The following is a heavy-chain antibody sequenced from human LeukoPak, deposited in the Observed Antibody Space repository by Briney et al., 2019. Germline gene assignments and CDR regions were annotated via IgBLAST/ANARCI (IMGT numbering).Heavy chain of an antibody. V-gene: IGHV5-51*01. CDR2: IYPGDSDT. J-gene: IGHJ3*02. CDR1: GYSFTSYW. Sequence: GESLKISCKGSGYSFTSYWIGWVRQMPGKGLEWMGIIYPGDSDTRYSPSFQGQVTISADKSISTAYLQWSSLKASDTAMYYCARPYCSSTSCYSPQFAFEIWGQGTMVTVSS. D-gene: IGHD2-2*02. CDR3: ARPYCSSTSCYSPQFAFEI.